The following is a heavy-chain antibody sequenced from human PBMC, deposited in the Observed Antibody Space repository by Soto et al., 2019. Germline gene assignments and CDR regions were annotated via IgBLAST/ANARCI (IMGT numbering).Heavy chain of an antibody. Sequence: GGSLRLSCAASGFTFGNYWMHWVRQAPGKGLEWVSRMNSDGSTTNYADSVKGRFTASRDNARNTLHLQMNSLRAEDTAVYYCATAEVDYWGPGTLVTVSS. J-gene: IGHJ4*02. CDR3: ATAEVDY. CDR2: MNSDGSTT. CDR1: GFTFGNYW. V-gene: IGHV3-74*01.